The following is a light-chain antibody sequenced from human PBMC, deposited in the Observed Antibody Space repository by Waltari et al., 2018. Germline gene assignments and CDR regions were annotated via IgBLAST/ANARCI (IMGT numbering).Light chain of an antibody. CDR3: QHYYDNPPI. J-gene: IGKJ2*01. CDR2: AAS. Sequence: IQMTQSPSALSASVGASVALSCRASQNIYYNFAWYQQKPGKAPELLIYAASSLQSGFPSRFSGSGSGTEFTLTITTLQPEDSAIYYCQHYYDNPPIFGQGTKVEI. CDR1: QNIYYN. V-gene: IGKV1-6*02.